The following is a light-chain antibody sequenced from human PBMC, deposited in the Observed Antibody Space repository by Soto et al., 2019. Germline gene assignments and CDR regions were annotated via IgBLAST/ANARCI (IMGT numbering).Light chain of an antibody. Sequence: QSVLTQPASVSGSPGQSITISCTGTSSDVGGSTYVSWYQQHPGKAPELMIYEVTNRPSGVSDRFSGSKSGNTASLTISGLQADDEADYYCSSYTSTNTPYVFGTGTKLTVL. CDR2: EVT. CDR1: SSDVGGSTY. V-gene: IGLV2-14*01. J-gene: IGLJ1*01. CDR3: SSYTSTNTPYV.